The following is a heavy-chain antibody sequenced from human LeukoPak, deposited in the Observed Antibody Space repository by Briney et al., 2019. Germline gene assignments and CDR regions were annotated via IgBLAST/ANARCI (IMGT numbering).Heavy chain of an antibody. CDR2: IYPGDSDT. CDR1: GYSFTSYW. J-gene: IGHJ4*02. V-gene: IGHV5-51*01. CDR3: ARSVRDCGGDCYLDY. Sequence: GESLKISCKGSGYSFTSYWIGWVRQMPGKGLERMGIIYPGDSDTRYSPSFQGQVTISADKSISTAYLQWSSLKASDTAMYYCARSVRDCGGDCYLDYWGQGTLVTVSS. D-gene: IGHD2-21*02.